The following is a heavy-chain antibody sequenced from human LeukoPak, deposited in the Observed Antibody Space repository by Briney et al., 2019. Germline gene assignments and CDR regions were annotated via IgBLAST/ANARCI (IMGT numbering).Heavy chain of an antibody. J-gene: IGHJ4*02. CDR3: ARARGEKWLPLYYFDY. V-gene: IGHV3-74*03. Sequence: KGXGXXXXINSDGSSPKYADSGKGRFTISRDKPKNTLELQMKRLRAEDTAVYYCARARGEKWLPLYYFDYWGQGTLVTVSS. CDR2: INSDGSSP. D-gene: IGHD6-19*01.